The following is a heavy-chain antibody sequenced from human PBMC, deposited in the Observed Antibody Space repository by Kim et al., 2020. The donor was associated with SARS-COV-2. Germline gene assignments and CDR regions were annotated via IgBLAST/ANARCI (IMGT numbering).Heavy chain of an antibody. Sequence: SETLSLTCSVSGGSISRDYWSWIRQPPGKGLEWIGYIHYSGSTTDNPSLESRVAISIDTSKNQFSLNLRSVTAADTALYYCARDRGGLKHYMDVWGKGTAVTNSS. J-gene: IGHJ6*03. V-gene: IGHV4-59*01. D-gene: IGHD3-10*01. CDR3: ARDRGGLKHYMDV. CDR1: GGSISRDY. CDR2: IHYSGST.